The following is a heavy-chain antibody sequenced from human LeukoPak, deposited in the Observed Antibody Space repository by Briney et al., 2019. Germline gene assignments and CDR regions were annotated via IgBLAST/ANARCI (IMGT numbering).Heavy chain of an antibody. D-gene: IGHD5-24*01. CDR3: ARDGKEMATMSYGMDV. CDR1: GYTFTSYG. CDR2: ISAYNGNT. Sequence: ASVKVSCKASGYTFTSYGISWVRQAPGQGLEWMGWISAYNGNTNYAQKLQGRVTMTTDTSTSTAYMELRSLRSDDTAVYYCARDGKEMATMSYGMDVWGQGTTVTVSS. V-gene: IGHV1-18*01. J-gene: IGHJ6*02.